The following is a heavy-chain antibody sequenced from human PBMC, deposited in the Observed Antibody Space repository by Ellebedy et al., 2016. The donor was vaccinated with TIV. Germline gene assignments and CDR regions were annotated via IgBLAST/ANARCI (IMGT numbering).Heavy chain of an antibody. V-gene: IGHV3-23*01. J-gene: IGHJ4*02. D-gene: IGHD2-21*02. CDR2: ISSSSSYI. CDR1: GFNVSDHG. Sequence: GESLKISXAASGFNVSDHGMNWVRQAPGKGLEWVSSISSSSSYIYYADSVKGRFTISRDNSKNTLYLQMNSLRAEDTAVYYCAKDHQVVVTAIWDYWGQGTLVTVSS. CDR3: AKDHQVVVTAIWDY.